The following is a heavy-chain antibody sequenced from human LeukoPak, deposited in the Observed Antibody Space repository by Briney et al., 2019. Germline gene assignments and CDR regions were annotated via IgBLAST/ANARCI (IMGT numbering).Heavy chain of an antibody. V-gene: IGHV4-39*01. CDR3: AGLIASGRAAAGYGGY. CDR2: IYYSGST. J-gene: IGHJ4*02. Sequence: SETLSLTCTVSGGSISSSSYYWGWIRQPPGKGLEWIGSIYYSGSTYYNPSLKSRVTISVDTSKNQFSLELSSVTAADTAVYYCAGLIASGRAAAGYGGYWGQGTLVTVSS. D-gene: IGHD6-13*01. CDR1: GGSISSSSYY.